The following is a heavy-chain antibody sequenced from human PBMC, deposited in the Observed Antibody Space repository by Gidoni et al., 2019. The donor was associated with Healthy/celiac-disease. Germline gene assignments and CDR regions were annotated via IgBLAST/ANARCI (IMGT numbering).Heavy chain of an antibody. J-gene: IGHJ2*01. V-gene: IGHV4-39*01. CDR2: IYYSGST. CDR1: GGSISRRSYY. Sequence: QLQLQESGPGLVKPSETLSLTCTVSGGSISRRSYYWGWIRQPPGKGLEWIGSIYYSGSTYYNPSLKSRVTISVDTSKNQFSLKLSSVTAADTAVYYCARRDYYDSSGLDWYFDLWGRGTLVTVSS. D-gene: IGHD3-22*01. CDR3: ARRDYYDSSGLDWYFDL.